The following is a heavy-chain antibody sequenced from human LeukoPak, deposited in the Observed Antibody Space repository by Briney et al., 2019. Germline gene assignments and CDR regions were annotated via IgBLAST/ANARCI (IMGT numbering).Heavy chain of an antibody. CDR3: AREGADIVLMVYAPNDAFDI. D-gene: IGHD2-8*01. CDR1: GGSFSGYY. J-gene: IGHJ3*02. Sequence: SETLSLTCAVYGGSFSGYYWSWIRQPPGKGLEWIGRIYTSGSTNYNPSLKSRVTMSVDTSKNQFSLKLSSVTAADTAVYYCAREGADIVLMVYAPNDAFDIWGQGTMVTVSS. V-gene: IGHV4-4*07. CDR2: IYTSGST.